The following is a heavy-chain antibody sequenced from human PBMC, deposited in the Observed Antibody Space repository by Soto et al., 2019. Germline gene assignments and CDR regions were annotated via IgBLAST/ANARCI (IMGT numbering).Heavy chain of an antibody. CDR1: GFTFSSYG. V-gene: IGHV3-30*03. Sequence: PGGSLRLSCAASGFTFSSYGMHWVRQAPGKGLEWVAVISYDGSNKYYADSVKGRFTISRDNSKNTLYLQMNSLRAEDTAVYYSARDPYYYDSSGYPPPFDYWGQGTLVTVSS. CDR3: ARDPYYYDSSGYPPPFDY. J-gene: IGHJ4*02. D-gene: IGHD3-22*01. CDR2: ISYDGSNK.